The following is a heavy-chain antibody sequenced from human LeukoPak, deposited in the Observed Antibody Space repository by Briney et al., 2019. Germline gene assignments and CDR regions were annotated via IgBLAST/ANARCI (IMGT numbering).Heavy chain of an antibody. V-gene: IGHV3-7*03. CDR1: GFTFSSYW. CDR2: IKDDGSVK. CDR3: AREVVATASAFDC. J-gene: IGHJ4*02. Sequence: GGSLRLSCAASGFTFSSYWMSWVRQAPGKGLEWVANIKDDGSVKNHVDSLKGRFSISRDNARNSLYLQISSLRAEDTAVYYCAREVVATASAFDCWGQGTLVTVSS. D-gene: IGHD2-21*01.